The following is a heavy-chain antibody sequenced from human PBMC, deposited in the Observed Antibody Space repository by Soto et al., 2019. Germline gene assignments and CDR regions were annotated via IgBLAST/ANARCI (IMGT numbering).Heavy chain of an antibody. Sequence: PGGSLRLSCAASGFTFSSYSMNWVRQAPGKGLEWVSSISSSSSYIYYADSVKGRFTISRDNAKNLLYLQMNSLRAEDTAVYYCARSYGSGGFQDYWGQGTLVTVSS. CDR3: ARSYGSGGFQDY. CDR2: ISSSSSYI. V-gene: IGHV3-21*01. CDR1: GFTFSSYS. D-gene: IGHD3-10*01. J-gene: IGHJ4*02.